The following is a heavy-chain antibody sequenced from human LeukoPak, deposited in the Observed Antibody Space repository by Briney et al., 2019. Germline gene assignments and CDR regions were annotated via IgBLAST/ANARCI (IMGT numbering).Heavy chain of an antibody. D-gene: IGHD3-22*01. J-gene: IGHJ4*02. Sequence: GGSLKLSCAASGFTFSSYAMSWVRQAPGKGLEWVSAISGSGGSTYYADSVKGRFTISRDNSKNTLYLQMNSLRAEDTAVYYCAKDQDSYYYDSSGYYNWGQGTLVTVSS. CDR1: GFTFSSYA. CDR2: ISGSGGST. CDR3: AKDQDSYYYDSSGYYN. V-gene: IGHV3-23*01.